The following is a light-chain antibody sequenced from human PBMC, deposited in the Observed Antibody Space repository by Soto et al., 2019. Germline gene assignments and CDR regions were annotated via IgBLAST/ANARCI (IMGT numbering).Light chain of an antibody. CDR2: DDN. Sequence: QCALTEPPSVSAAPGQKVTISCSGSISNIGGNSVSWYQQLPVTAPKLLIYDDNKRPSGIPDRFSGSKSGTSATLGITGFQTGDEADYYCGSWDSSLSAYVFGTGTKVTVL. V-gene: IGLV1-51*01. CDR3: GSWDSSLSAYV. CDR1: ISNIGGNS. J-gene: IGLJ1*01.